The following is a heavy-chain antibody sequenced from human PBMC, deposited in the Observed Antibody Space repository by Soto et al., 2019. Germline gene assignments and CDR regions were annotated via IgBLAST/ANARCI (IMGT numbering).Heavy chain of an antibody. Sequence: QVQLQQWGAGLLKPSETLSLTCAVYGGSFSGYYWSWIRQPPGKGLEWIGEINHSGSTNYNPSLKSRVTISVDTYKNQFSLKLSSVTAADTAVYYCARIPYCIGGSCYSKDDWGQGTLVTVSS. CDR1: GGSFSGYY. V-gene: IGHV4-34*01. J-gene: IGHJ4*02. CDR2: INHSGST. CDR3: ARIPYCIGGSCYSKDD. D-gene: IGHD2-15*01.